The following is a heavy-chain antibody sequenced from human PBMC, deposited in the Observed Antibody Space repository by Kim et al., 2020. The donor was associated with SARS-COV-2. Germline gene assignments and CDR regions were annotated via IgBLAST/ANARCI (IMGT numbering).Heavy chain of an antibody. CDR1: GFTFSSYA. J-gene: IGHJ4*02. V-gene: IGHV3-23*03. CDR3: AKEQAPYYYGSGSYWAFDY. D-gene: IGHD3-10*01. Sequence: GGSLRLSCAASGFTFSSYAMSWVRQAPGKGLEWVSVIYSGGSSTYYADSVKGRFTISRDNSKNTLYLQMNSLRAEDTAVYYCAKEQAPYYYGSGSYWAFDYWGQGTLVTVSS. CDR2: IYSGGSST.